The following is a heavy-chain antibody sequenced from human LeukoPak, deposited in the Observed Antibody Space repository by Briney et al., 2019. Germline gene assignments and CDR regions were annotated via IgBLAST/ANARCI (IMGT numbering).Heavy chain of an antibody. Sequence: GGSLRLSCAASRFTFSSYGMHWVRQAPGKGLEWVAVIWYDGSNKYYADSVKGRFTISRDNSKNTLYLQMNSLRAEDTAVYYCARDVNSIWYWVDYCGQGTLVTVSS. CDR3: ARDVNSIWYWVDY. J-gene: IGHJ4*02. CDR2: IWYDGSNK. D-gene: IGHD2-8*02. CDR1: RFTFSSYG. V-gene: IGHV3-33*01.